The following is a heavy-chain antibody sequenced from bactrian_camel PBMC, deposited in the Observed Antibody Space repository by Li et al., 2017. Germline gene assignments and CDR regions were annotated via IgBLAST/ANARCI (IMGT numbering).Heavy chain of an antibody. Sequence: QVQLVESGGGSVQAGGSLRLSCVASGYTYSCYCMGWFRQTAGKEREGVAAIDSDGRTSDADSVKGRFTISRDNAKNTVYLQLNSLKTEDTAKYYCAKDQVAYTDYVVDTPTFGYWGQGTQVTVS. CDR1: GYTYSCYC. CDR2: IDSDGRT. D-gene: IGHD4*01. J-gene: IGHJ6*01. V-gene: IGHV3S1*01. CDR3: AKDQVAYTDYVVDTPTFGY.